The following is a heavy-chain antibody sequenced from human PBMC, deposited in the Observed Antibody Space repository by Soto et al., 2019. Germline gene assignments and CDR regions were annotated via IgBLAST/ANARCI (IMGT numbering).Heavy chain of an antibody. CDR1: GYTFTSYY. CDR2: INPSGGST. V-gene: IGHV1-46*01. J-gene: IGHJ4*02. Sequence: ASVKVSCKASGYTFTSYYMHWVRQAPGQGREWMGIINPSGGSTSYARKFQGRVTMTRDTSTSTVYMELSSLRSEDTAVYYCARALRGDWLRSVWGQGXLVTVYS. D-gene: IGHD5-12*01. CDR3: ARALRGDWLRSV.